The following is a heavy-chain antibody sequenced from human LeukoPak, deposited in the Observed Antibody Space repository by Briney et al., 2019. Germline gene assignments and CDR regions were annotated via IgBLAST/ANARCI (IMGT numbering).Heavy chain of an antibody. J-gene: IGHJ4*02. CDR2: IKQDGSEK. D-gene: IGHD2-2*01. CDR3: ARDQRYCSSSSCPWEPFDY. Sequence: GGSLRLSCAASGFTFSNAWMSWVRQAPGKGLEWVANIKQDGSEKYYVDSVKGRFTISRDNAKNSLYLQMNSLRAEDTAVYYCARDQRYCSSSSCPWEPFDYWGQGTLVTVSS. V-gene: IGHV3-7*05. CDR1: GFTFSNAW.